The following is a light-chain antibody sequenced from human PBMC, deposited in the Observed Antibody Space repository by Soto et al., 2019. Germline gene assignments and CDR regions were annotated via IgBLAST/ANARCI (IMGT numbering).Light chain of an antibody. J-gene: IGKJ1*01. CDR3: QQYNTYPWT. Sequence: DIQLTQSPSFLSASVGDRVTVTCRASQGINSYLAWYQQKPGKAPNLLIYKASSLESGVPSRFSGSGSGTEFTLTISSLQPDDFVTYYCQQYNTYPWTFGQGTKVEIK. CDR2: KAS. V-gene: IGKV1-9*01. CDR1: QGINSY.